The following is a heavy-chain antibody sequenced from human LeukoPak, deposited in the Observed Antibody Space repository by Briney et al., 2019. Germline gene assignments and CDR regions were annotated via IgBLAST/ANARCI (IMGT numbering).Heavy chain of an antibody. CDR1: GGSISSYY. Sequence: SETLSLTCTVSGGSISSYYWSWIRQHPGKGLEWIGYIYYSGSTYYNPSLKSRVTISVDTSKNQFSLKLSSVTAADTAVYYCARDNGRGYSGYGGFDYWGQGTLVTVSS. CDR3: ARDNGRGYSGYGGFDY. CDR2: IYYSGST. V-gene: IGHV4-59*06. D-gene: IGHD5-12*01. J-gene: IGHJ4*02.